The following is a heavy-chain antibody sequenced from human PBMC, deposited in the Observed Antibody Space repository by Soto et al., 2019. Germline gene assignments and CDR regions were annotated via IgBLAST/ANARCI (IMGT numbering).Heavy chain of an antibody. V-gene: IGHV4-59*08. D-gene: IGHD6-13*01. CDR1: GGSISSYY. CDR2: IYYSGST. J-gene: IGHJ5*02. Sequence: SETLSLTCTVSGGSISSYYWSWIRQPPGKGLEWIGYIYYSGSTNYNPSLKSRVTISVDTSKNQFSLKLSSVTAADTAVYYCARHPITAAGTDNWFDPWGQGTLVTVSS. CDR3: ARHPITAAGTDNWFDP.